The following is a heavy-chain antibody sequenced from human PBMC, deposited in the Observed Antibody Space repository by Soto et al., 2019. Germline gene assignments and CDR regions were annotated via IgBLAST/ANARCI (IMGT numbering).Heavy chain of an antibody. CDR1: GDCINAGGYS. CDR3: ARGDYNDYFDF. D-gene: IGHD4-4*01. J-gene: IGHJ4*02. CDR2: IYQSGST. Sequence: SEILSLSCAVSGDCINAGGYSWNWIRQSPGKALEWMGHIYQSGSTYYKPSLKGRITISVDMSKNDFSLEVTSVTPADTAGYFCARGDYNDYFDFWGQGALVTVSS. V-gene: IGHV4-30-2*06.